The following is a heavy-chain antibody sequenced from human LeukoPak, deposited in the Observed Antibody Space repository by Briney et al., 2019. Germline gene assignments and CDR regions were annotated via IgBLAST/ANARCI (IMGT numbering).Heavy chain of an antibody. Sequence: GGSLRLSCAASGFTFSNFGMHWVRQAPGQGLEWVAVISYDGSNKYYADSVKGRFTISRDNAKNSVYLQMNSLRDEDTAVYYCVRDPDALDYWGQGTLVTVSS. J-gene: IGHJ4*02. CDR1: GFTFSNFG. CDR2: ISYDGSNK. CDR3: VRDPDALDY. V-gene: IGHV3-30*03.